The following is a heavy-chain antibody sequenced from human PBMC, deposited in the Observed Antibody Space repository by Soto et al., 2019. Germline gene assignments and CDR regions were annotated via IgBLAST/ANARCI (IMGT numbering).Heavy chain of an antibody. Sequence: QVQLVESGGGVVQPGRSLRLSCAASGFTLSSYGMHWVRQAPGKGLEWVAVIWYDGYKKYYADSVKVRFTISRDESKNTVYLHMSSLRGEDTGVYYCARGSAGSESVVVVPAIDFYSFDTWGQGTLVSVSS. CDR2: IWYDGYKK. CDR3: ARGSAGSESVVVVPAIDFYSFDT. D-gene: IGHD2-15*01. V-gene: IGHV3-33*01. CDR1: GFTLSSYG. J-gene: IGHJ4*02.